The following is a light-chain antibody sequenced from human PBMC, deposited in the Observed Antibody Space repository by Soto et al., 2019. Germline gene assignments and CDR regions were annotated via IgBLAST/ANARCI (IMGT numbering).Light chain of an antibody. J-gene: IGLJ1*01. CDR2: EVS. CDR3: QSYDRSLRGYV. Sequence: QSVLTQPASVSGSPGQSITISCTGSSSDVGGYNYVSWYQQHPGKAPKLMIYEVSNRPSGISNRFSGSKSGNTASLTLSGLQAEDEADYYCQSYDRSLRGYVFGTGTKVTVL. V-gene: IGLV2-14*01. CDR1: SSDVGGYNY.